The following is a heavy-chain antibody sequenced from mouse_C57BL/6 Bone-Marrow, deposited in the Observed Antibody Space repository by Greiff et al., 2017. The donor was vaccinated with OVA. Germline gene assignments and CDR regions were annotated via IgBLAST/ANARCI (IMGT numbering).Heavy chain of an antibody. CDR1: GFTFSDYY. Sequence: VKLQESGGGLVQPGGSLKLSCAASGFTFSDYYMYWVRQTPEKRLEWVAYISNGGGSTYYPDTVKGRFTISRDNAKNTLYLQMSRLKSEDTAMYYCARQNLIYDGYYDYAMDYWGQGTSVTVSS. CDR3: ARQNLIYDGYYDYAMDY. V-gene: IGHV5-12*01. CDR2: ISNGGGST. J-gene: IGHJ4*01. D-gene: IGHD2-3*01.